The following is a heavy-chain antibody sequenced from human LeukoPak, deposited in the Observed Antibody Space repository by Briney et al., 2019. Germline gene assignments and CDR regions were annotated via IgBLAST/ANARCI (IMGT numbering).Heavy chain of an antibody. CDR2: IYSGGST. CDR3: ARGPSFDDTFGDY. V-gene: IGHV3-53*01. J-gene: IGHJ4*02. CDR1: GFTVSSNY. Sequence: GGSLRLSCAASGFTVSSNYMSWVRQAPGKGLEWVSVIYSGGSTYYADSVKGRFTISRDNSKNTQYLQMNSLRAEDTAVYYCARGPSFDDTFGDYWGQGTLVTVSS. D-gene: IGHD3-16*01.